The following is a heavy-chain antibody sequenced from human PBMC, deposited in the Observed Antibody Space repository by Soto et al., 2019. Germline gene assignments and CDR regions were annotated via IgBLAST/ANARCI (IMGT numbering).Heavy chain of an antibody. CDR1: GYTFTSYG. CDR2: ISAYNGNT. V-gene: IGHV1-18*04. Sequence: ASVKVSCKASGYTFTSYGISWVRQAPGQGLEWMGWISAYNGNTNYAQKLQGRVTMTTDTSTSTAYMELRSLRSDDTAVYYCARDTHIVVVPAARFDPWGQGTLVTVSS. D-gene: IGHD2-2*01. CDR3: ARDTHIVVVPAARFDP. J-gene: IGHJ5*02.